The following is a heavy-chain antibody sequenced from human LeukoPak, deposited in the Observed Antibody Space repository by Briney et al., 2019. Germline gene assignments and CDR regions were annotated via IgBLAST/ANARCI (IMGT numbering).Heavy chain of an antibody. V-gene: IGHV1-8*01. D-gene: IGHD2-2*01. CDR1: GYTFTSYD. CDR3: VRSTDTVVIPGAMSYNWFDP. Sequence: ASVKVSCKASGYTFTSYDINWVRQGTGQGLEWMGGMNPNTGDTGYAQKFQGRITMTWDTSISTAYMDLSSLRSEDTAVYYCVRSTDTVVIPGAMSYNWFDPWGQGTLVTVSS. CDR2: MNPNTGDT. J-gene: IGHJ5*02.